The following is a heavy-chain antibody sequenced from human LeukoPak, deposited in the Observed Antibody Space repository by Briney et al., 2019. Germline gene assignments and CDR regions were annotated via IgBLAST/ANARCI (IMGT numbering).Heavy chain of an antibody. CDR2: IYYSGST. CDR3: ARQAVYWYYFDY. CDR1: GGSISSSSYY. V-gene: IGHV4-39*01. J-gene: IGHJ4*02. D-gene: IGHD1-26*01. Sequence: PSETLSLTCTVSGGSISSSSYYWGWIRQPRGKGLEWIGSIYYSGSTHYSPSLKSRVTISVDTSKNQFSLKLSSVTAADTAVYYCARQAVYWYYFDYWGQGTLVTVSS.